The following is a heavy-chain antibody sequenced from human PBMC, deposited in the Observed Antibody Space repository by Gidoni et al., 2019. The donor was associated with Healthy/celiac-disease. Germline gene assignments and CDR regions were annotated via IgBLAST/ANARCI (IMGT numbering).Heavy chain of an antibody. CDR1: GFTFGDYA. J-gene: IGHJ5*02. Sequence: EVQLVESGGGLVKPGRSLRLSCTASGFTFGDYAISWFRQAPGKGLEWVGFIRRKADGGTTEYAASVKGRFTISRDDSKSIAYLQRNSLKTEDTAVYYCTRDGFNWCDPWGQGTLVTVSS. CDR2: IRRKADGGTT. V-gene: IGHV3-49*05. CDR3: TRDGFNWCDP.